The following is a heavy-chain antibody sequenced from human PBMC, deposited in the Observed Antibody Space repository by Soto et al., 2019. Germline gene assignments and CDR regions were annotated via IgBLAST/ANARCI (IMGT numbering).Heavy chain of an antibody. CDR2: INHSGST. Sequence: SETLSLTCAVYGGSFSGYYWSWIRQPPGKGLEWIGEINHSGSTNYNPSLKSRVTISLDTSKNQFSLKLSSVTAADTAVYYCARGLAVAGYWLRGKDGMDVWGQGPTVT. CDR1: GGSFSGYY. D-gene: IGHD6-19*01. V-gene: IGHV4-34*01. J-gene: IGHJ6*02. CDR3: ARGLAVAGYWLRGKDGMDV.